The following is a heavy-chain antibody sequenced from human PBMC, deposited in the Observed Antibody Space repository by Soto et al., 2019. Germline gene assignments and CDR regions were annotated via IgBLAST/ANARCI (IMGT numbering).Heavy chain of an antibody. V-gene: IGHV1-18*04. CDR3: ARSSRSLDY. Sequence: GASVKVSCKTSGYIFRNYAISWVRQAPGQGLAWMGWTSVSNDNTDSAHALRGRLTMTTDTSTSTAYVEFTSLMSNDTAVYYCARSSRSLDYWGQGSLVTVSS. CDR2: TSVSNDNT. J-gene: IGHJ4*02. CDR1: GYIFRNYA. D-gene: IGHD3-10*01.